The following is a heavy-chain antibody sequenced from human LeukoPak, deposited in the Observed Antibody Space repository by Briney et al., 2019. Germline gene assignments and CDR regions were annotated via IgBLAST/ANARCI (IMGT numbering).Heavy chain of an antibody. CDR3: TKLVESGIRY. CDR2: IWYDGSNK. V-gene: IGHV3-33*06. CDR1: GFTFSSYG. D-gene: IGHD2-21*02. Sequence: GGSLRLSCAASGFTFSSYGMHWVRQAPDKGMEWVAVIWYDGSNKYYADSVKGRFTISRDNSKSTLYLQMNSLRADDTAVYYCTKLVESGIRYWGQGTLVTVSS. J-gene: IGHJ4*02.